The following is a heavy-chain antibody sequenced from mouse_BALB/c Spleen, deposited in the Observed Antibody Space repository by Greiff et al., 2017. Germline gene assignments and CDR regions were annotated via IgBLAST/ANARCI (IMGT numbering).Heavy chain of an antibody. CDR3: ARSGGYDHFDY. V-gene: IGHV5-17*02. CDR1: GFTFSSFG. D-gene: IGHD2-2*01. CDR2: ISSGSSTI. Sequence: EVHLVESGGGLVQPGGSRKLSCAASGFTFSSFGMHWVRQAPEKGLEWVAYISSGSSTIYYADTVKGRFTISRDNPKNTLFLQMTSLRSEDTAMYYCARSGGYDHFDYWGQGTTLTVSS. J-gene: IGHJ2*01.